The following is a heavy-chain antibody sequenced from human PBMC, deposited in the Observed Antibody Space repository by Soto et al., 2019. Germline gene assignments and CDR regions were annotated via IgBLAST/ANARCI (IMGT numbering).Heavy chain of an antibody. CDR3: ARDLGFWGGYPYYYYYYGMDV. CDR2: IKQDGSEK. V-gene: IGHV3-7*01. J-gene: IGHJ6*02. CDR1: GFTFSSSW. Sequence: GGSRRLSCAASGFTFSSSWMRWVRQAPGKELEWVAHIKQDGSEKYYVDSVKGRCTISRDNAKNSLYLQMSSRRAEDTAVYYCARDLGFWGGYPYYYYYYGMDVWGQGTTVTVAS. D-gene: IGHD3-3*01.